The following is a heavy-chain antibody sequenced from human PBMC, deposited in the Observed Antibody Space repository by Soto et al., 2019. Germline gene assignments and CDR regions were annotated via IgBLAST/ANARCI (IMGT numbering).Heavy chain of an antibody. D-gene: IGHD2-2*01. CDR2: IIPILGTP. CDR1: GGTFTNYA. J-gene: IGHJ6*02. CDR3: ARERSVGYCITTTCPKPFYDYAMDV. V-gene: IGHV1-69*13. Sequence: SVKVSCKASGGTFTNYAFSWVRQAPGQGLEWMGGIIPILGTPDYAQKFQGRVTITADESTRTASMELSSLRSDDTAVYYCARERSVGYCITTTCPKPFYDYAMDVWGQGTTVTVSS.